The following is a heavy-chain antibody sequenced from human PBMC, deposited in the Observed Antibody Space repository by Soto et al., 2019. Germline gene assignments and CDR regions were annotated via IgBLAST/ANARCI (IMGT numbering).Heavy chain of an antibody. D-gene: IGHD3-22*01. CDR2: ISGSGGST. J-gene: IGHJ4*02. V-gene: IGHV3-23*01. CDR3: AKGSAVSIVVDLLDY. CDR1: GFTFSSYA. Sequence: EVQLLESGGGLVQPGGSLRLSCAASGFTFSSYAMSWVRQAPGKGLEWVSAISGSGGSTYYANSVKGRSTISRDNSKNTLYVQMTTLRAQYTAVYYGAKGSAVSIVVDLLDYLGQGTLVTVSS.